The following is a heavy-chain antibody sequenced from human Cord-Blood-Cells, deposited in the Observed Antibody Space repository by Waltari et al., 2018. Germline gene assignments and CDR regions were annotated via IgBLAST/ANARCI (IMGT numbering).Heavy chain of an antibody. CDR2: SNHSGST. D-gene: IGHD3-22*01. CDR3: ARGLPYYYDSSGSRWFDP. J-gene: IGHJ5*02. V-gene: IGHV4-34*01. CDR1: GGSFSGYY. Sequence: QVQLQQWGAGLLKPSETLSLTCAVYGGSFSGYYWSWIRQPPGKGLEWIGESNHSGSTNDKPSLKSRVTISVDTAKNQFSLKLSSVTAADTAVYYCARGLPYYYDSSGSRWFDPWGQGTLVTVSS.